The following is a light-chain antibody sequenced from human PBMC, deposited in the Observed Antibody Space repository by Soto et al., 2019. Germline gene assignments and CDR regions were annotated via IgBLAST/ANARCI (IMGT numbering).Light chain of an antibody. Sequence: SALTQPASVSGSPGQSITISCTGTSSDVGSYNLVSWYQQHPGKAPKLMIYEVSKRPSGVSNRFSGSKSGNTASLTISGLQAEDEADYYCCSYAGSSTHAVFGGGTQLTVL. V-gene: IGLV2-23*02. CDR3: CSYAGSSTHAV. J-gene: IGLJ7*01. CDR1: SSDVGSYNL. CDR2: EVS.